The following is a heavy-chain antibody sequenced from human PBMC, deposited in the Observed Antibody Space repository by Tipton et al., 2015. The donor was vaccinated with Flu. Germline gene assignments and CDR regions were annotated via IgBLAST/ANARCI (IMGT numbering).Heavy chain of an antibody. CDR1: GGSFSGYY. J-gene: IGHJ4*02. Sequence: TLSLTCAVYGGSFSGYYWSWIRQPPGKGLEWIGEINHSGSTNYNPPLKSRVTISVDTSKNQFSLKLSSVTAADTAVYYCARGGDSSGWYTYWGQGTLVTVSS. CDR2: INHSGST. V-gene: IGHV4-34*01. CDR3: ARGGDSSGWYTY. D-gene: IGHD6-19*01.